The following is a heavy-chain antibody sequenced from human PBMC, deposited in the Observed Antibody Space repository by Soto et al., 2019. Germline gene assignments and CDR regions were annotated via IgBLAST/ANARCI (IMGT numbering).Heavy chain of an antibody. CDR3: ARGTTTRGNYYYGMYV. CDR1: GFNFSNYW. V-gene: IGHV3-74*01. Sequence: EVQLVESGGGLVQPGGSLRLSCAASGFNFSNYWMHWVRQAPGKGLVWVSRMNSAGNSINYADSVKGRFTISRDNAKNTLYLQMHSLRVEDTAVYFCARGTTTRGNYYYGMYVWGQGTAVTVSS. J-gene: IGHJ6*02. D-gene: IGHD4-4*01. CDR2: MNSAGNSI.